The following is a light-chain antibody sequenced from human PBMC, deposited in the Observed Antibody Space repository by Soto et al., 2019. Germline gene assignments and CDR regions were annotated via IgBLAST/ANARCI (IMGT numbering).Light chain of an antibody. CDR1: LTVSSN. CDR3: QQYNHWPGT. J-gene: IGKJ3*01. V-gene: IGKV3-15*01. Sequence: EIVMTPSPATLSFSPGESATLSCRASLTVSSNLAWYQQKPGQAPRLLIYRASARATGVPEGFSGRGSGTEFSLTINSLQSEDVAVYYCQQYNHWPGTFGPGTKVDIK. CDR2: RAS.